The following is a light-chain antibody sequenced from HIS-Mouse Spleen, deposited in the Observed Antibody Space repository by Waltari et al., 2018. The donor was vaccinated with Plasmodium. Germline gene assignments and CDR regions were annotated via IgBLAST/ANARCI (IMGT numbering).Light chain of an antibody. J-gene: IGKJ3*01. CDR1: QSVSSN. V-gene: IGKV3-15*01. Sequence: EIVMTQSPATLSVSPGERATLSCRASQSVSSNLAWYQKKPGPAPRLLIYGASTRATGIPARFSGSGSGTEFTLTISSLQSEDFAVYYCQQYNNWPRTFGPGTKVDIK. CDR3: QQYNNWPRT. CDR2: GAS.